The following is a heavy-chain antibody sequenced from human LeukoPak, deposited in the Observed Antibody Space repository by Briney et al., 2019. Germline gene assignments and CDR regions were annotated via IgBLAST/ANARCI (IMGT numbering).Heavy chain of an antibody. J-gene: IGHJ6*03. CDR3: ARGPGATTYYYYYYYMDV. Sequence: PSETLSLTCAVYGGSFSGYYWSWIRQPPGKGLEWIGEINHSGSTNYNPSLKSRVTISVDTSKNQFSLKLSSVTAADTAVYYCARGPGATTYYYYYYYMDVWGKGTTVTVSS. V-gene: IGHV4-34*01. CDR1: GGSFSGYY. D-gene: IGHD5-12*01. CDR2: INHSGST.